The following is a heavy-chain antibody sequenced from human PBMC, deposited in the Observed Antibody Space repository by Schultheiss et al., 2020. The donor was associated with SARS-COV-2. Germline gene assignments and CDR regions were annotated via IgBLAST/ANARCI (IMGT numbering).Heavy chain of an antibody. D-gene: IGHD4-11*01. V-gene: IGHV4-59*01. CDR2: IYYSGST. CDR3: ARDMDKIKDDNSEYYTYLYRSLDV. Sequence: SETLSLTCTVSGGSISSYYWSWIRQPPGKGLEWIGYIYYSGSTNYNPSLKSRVTISVDTSKNQFSLKLSSVTAADTAVYYCARDMDKIKDDNSEYYTYLYRSLDVWGQGTTVTVSS. J-gene: IGHJ6*02. CDR1: GGSISSYY.